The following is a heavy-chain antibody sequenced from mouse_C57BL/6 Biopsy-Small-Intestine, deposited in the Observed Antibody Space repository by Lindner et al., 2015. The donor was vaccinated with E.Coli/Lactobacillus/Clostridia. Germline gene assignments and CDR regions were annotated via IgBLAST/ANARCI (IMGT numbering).Heavy chain of an antibody. J-gene: IGHJ4*01. CDR2: SNAGNGET. CDR3: ARGFCAGCWAFDY. CDR1: GFTLSSYA. V-gene: IGHV1-84*02. D-gene: IGHD4-1*01. Sequence: SVKVSCKASGFTLSSYAVHWVRQAPGQRLEWMGWSNAGNGETEYSQELQGRVTITRDTSANTAYMELSSLRSEDTALYYCARGFCAGCWAFDYWGQGALVTVSS.